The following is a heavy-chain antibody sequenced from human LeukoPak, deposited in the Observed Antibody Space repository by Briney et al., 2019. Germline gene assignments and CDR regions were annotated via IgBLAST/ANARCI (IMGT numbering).Heavy chain of an antibody. J-gene: IGHJ3*02. CDR3: ARTFYGAAFDI. CDR1: GFTFDDYA. V-gene: IGHV3-9*01. D-gene: IGHD4-17*01. CDR2: ISWNSGSI. Sequence: GRSLRLSCAASGFTFDDYAMHWVRQAPGKGLEWVSGISWNSGSIGYADSVKGRFTISRDNSKNTLYLQMNSLRAEDTAVYYCARTFYGAAFDIWGQGTMVTVSS.